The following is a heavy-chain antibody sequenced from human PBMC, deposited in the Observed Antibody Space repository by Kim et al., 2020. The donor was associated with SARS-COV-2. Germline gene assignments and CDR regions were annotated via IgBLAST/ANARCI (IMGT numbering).Heavy chain of an antibody. D-gene: IGHD6-13*01. V-gene: IGHV4-39*01. CDR3: ARRRGYSSSWYAAFDI. Sequence: SETLSLTCTVSGGSISSSSYYWGWIRQPPGKGLEWIGSIYYSGSTYYNPSLKSRVTISVDTSKNQFSLKLSSVTAADTAVYYCARRRGYSSSWYAAFDIWGQGTMVTVSS. CDR1: GGSISSSSYY. J-gene: IGHJ3*02. CDR2: IYYSGST.